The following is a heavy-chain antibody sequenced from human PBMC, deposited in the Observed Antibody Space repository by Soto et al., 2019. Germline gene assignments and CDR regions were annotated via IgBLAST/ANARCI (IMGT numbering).Heavy chain of an antibody. CDR1: GGSIGHYY. D-gene: IGHD2-2*02. CDR3: ARTIVGVPAAILDWFDA. CDR2: IYSNGST. Sequence: SETLSLTCTVSGGSIGHYYWSWIRQPAGKGLEWIGHIYSNGSTNYNPSLKSRVTISVDTSKNQFSLRLTSVTAADTAVYYCARTIVGVPAAILDWFDAWGQGTLVTGS. V-gene: IGHV4-4*07. J-gene: IGHJ5*02.